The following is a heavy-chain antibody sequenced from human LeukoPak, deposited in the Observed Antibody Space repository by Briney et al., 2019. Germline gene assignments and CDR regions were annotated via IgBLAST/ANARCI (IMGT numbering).Heavy chain of an antibody. CDR1: GGSISSGAYY. J-gene: IGHJ5*02. CDR2: IFYSGNT. CDR3: ARDLTSSSWFWFDP. V-gene: IGHV4-30-4*02. D-gene: IGHD6-13*01. Sequence: SETLSLTCTVSGGSISSGAYYWTWIRQPPGKGLEWIGYIFYSGNTYYNPSLKSRVTISVDTSKNQFSLKLSSVTAADTAVYYCARDLTSSSWFWFDPWGQGTLVTVSS.